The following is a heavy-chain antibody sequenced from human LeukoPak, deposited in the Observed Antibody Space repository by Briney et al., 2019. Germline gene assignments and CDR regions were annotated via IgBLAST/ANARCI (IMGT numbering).Heavy chain of an antibody. Sequence: GGSLRLSCAASGFTFRSIWMNWVRQAPGKGLEWVAHVQPDGSAKIYADSVKGRFTISRDNAKDSVYLQMNSLRVEDTAVYYCARDFFGWSSLGHWGQGTLVTVSS. D-gene: IGHD6-19*01. J-gene: IGHJ1*01. CDR3: ARDFFGWSSLGH. CDR1: GFTFRSIW. CDR2: VQPDGSAK. V-gene: IGHV3-7*01.